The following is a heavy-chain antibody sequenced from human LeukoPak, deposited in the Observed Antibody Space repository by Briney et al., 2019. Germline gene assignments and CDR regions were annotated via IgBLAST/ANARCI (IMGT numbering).Heavy chain of an antibody. D-gene: IGHD1-26*01. CDR1: GFTFSSYG. J-gene: IGHJ4*02. Sequence: GGSLRLSCAASGFTFSSYGMHWVRQAPGKGLEWVAVISYDGSNKYYADSVKGRFTISRDNSKNTLYLQMNSLSAEDTAVYYCAKDVYPLVVGATFPGALDYWGQGTLVTVSS. V-gene: IGHV3-30*18. CDR3: AKDVYPLVVGATFPGALDY. CDR2: ISYDGSNK.